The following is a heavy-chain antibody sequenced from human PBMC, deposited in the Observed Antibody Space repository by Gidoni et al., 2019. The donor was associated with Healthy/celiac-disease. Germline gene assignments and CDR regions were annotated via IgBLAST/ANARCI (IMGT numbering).Heavy chain of an antibody. Sequence: QVQLVESGGGVVQPGRYLRLSCAASGFTFSSYGMHWVRQAPGKGLEWVAVISYDGSNKYYADSVKGRFTISRDNSKNTLYLQMNSLRAEDTAVYYCAKDRTPASYRYIYYGMDVWGQGTTVTVSS. CDR1: GFTFSSYG. V-gene: IGHV3-30*18. CDR2: ISYDGSNK. CDR3: AKDRTPASYRYIYYGMDV. J-gene: IGHJ6*02. D-gene: IGHD3-16*02.